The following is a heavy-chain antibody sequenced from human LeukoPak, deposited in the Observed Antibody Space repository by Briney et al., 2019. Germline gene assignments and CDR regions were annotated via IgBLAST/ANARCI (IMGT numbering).Heavy chain of an antibody. CDR2: ISYDGSTT. D-gene: IGHD3-10*01. Sequence: GGSLRLSCAASEFTFSTYAMHWVRQAPGKGLEWVAVISYDGSTTYYADSVKGHFTISRDNSKNTAYLQMDSLKTEDTAVYYCTGNYYGSGSYADFDYWGQGTLVTVSS. CDR3: TGNYYGSGSYADFDY. V-gene: IGHV3-30*04. J-gene: IGHJ4*02. CDR1: EFTFSTYA.